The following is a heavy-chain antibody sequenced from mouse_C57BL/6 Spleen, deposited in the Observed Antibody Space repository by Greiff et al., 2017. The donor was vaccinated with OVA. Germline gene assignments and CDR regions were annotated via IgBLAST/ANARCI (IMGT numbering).Heavy chain of an antibody. CDR3: ARYPIYYYGSSYWYFDV. CDR1: GFTFTDYY. V-gene: IGHV7-3*01. J-gene: IGHJ1*03. Sequence: EVMLVESGGGLVQPGGSLSLSCAASGFTFTDYYMSWVRQPPGKALEWLGFIRNRANGYTTEYSASVKGRFTISRDDSPSILYLHMNALRAEDSATYDCARYPIYYYGSSYWYFDVWGTGTTVTVSS. CDR2: IRNRANGYTT. D-gene: IGHD1-1*01.